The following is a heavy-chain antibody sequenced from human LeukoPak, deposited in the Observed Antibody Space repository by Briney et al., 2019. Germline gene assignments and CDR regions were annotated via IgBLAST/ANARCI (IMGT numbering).Heavy chain of an antibody. Sequence: SGTLSLTCAVSGGSISNNWWTWVRQPPGKGLEWIGEIYHNGSTNYNPSLKSRVTISVDTSKNQFSLKLSSVTATDTAVYYCARGGRYYDILTGYYDKKCFDPWGQGTLVTVSS. CDR3: ARGGRYYDILTGYYDKKCFDP. CDR1: GGSISNNW. D-gene: IGHD3-9*01. J-gene: IGHJ5*02. V-gene: IGHV4-4*02. CDR2: IYHNGST.